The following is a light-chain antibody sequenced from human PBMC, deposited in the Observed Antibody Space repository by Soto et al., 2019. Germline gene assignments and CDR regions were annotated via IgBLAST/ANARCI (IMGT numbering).Light chain of an antibody. V-gene: IGKV3-20*01. J-gene: IGKJ1*01. CDR3: QQYGNSPQT. Sequence: ETVLTQSPDTLSLSPGERATLSCRASQSVNSDYLAWYRQKPGQAPSLLMYAKSTRATGIPDRFYGSGSGTDFTLTIYRLEPEDFAVYYCQQYGNSPQTFGQGTKVDIK. CDR1: QSVNSDY. CDR2: AKS.